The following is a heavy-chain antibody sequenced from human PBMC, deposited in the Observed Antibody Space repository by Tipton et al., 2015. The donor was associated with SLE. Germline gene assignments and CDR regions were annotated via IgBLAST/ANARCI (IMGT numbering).Heavy chain of an antibody. J-gene: IGHJ6*02. V-gene: IGHV4-39*01. CDR1: GDSINSGGYY. D-gene: IGHD2-2*01. Sequence: LRLSCTVSGDSINSGGYYWGWIRQPPGKGLEWVGYVSYSGSTYYNPSLKSRVTISVDTSKNQFSLRLTSVTAADTSVYYCARRMYPLPNYYYYFGMDVWGQGTTVTVSS. CDR2: VSYSGST. CDR3: ARRMYPLPNYYYYFGMDV.